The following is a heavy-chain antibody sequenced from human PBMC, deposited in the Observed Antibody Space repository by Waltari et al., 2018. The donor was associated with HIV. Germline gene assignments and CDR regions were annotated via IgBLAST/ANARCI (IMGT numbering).Heavy chain of an antibody. J-gene: IGHJ6*02. CDR3: VKDVTVTHYGVYYSGLDV. D-gene: IGHD2-8*01. V-gene: IGHV3-74*02. CDR2: IDGDGRVK. Sequence: VESGGTPVQPGEALRVSCKASGFIFGSTWMTWVRQSPGKGLVWVSRIDGDGRVKKYADTVKGRFTISRDNTKETLFLEMKSLRVEDSGIYHCVKDVTVTHYGVYYSGLDVWGQGTTVTV. CDR1: GFIFGSTW.